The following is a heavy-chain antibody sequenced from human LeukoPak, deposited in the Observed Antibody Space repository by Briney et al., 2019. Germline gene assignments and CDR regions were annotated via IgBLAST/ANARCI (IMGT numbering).Heavy chain of an antibody. J-gene: IGHJ4*02. CDR1: GGSFSGYY. CDR2: IIHRGST. V-gene: IGHV4-34*01. CDR3: ARGDTVAARPGRFDY. D-gene: IGHD6-6*01. Sequence: PSGTLSLTCAVYGGSFSGYYWSWIRQPPGKGLEWIGEIIHRGSTNYNPSLKSRVTISVDTSKNQFSLKVSSVTAADTAVYYCARGDTVAARPGRFDYWGQGTLVTVSS.